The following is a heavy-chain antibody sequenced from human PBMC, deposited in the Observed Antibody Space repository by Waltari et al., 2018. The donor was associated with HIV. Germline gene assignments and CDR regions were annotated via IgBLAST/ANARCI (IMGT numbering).Heavy chain of an antibody. Sequence: QVQLVESGGGVVQPGRSLRLSCAASGFTFSSYGMHWVRQAPGKGLGWVAVISYDGSNKYYADSVKGRFTISRDNSKNTLYLQMNSLRAEDTAVYYCAKEHSSGWWWGQGTLVTVSS. J-gene: IGHJ4*02. D-gene: IGHD6-19*01. CDR1: GFTFSSYG. CDR3: AKEHSSGWW. V-gene: IGHV3-30*18. CDR2: ISYDGSNK.